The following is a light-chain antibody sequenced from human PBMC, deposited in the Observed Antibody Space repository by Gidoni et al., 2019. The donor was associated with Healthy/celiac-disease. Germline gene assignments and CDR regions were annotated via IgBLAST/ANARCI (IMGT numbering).Light chain of an antibody. Sequence: SSELTQEPAVSVALGQTVRITCQGDSLRRYYASWYKQKPGQGPVLVIYGKNNRHSGIPDRFSGSSSGNTASLTITGAQAEDEADYYCNSRDSSGNHLVFGGGTKLTVL. CDR2: GKN. CDR1: SLRRYY. J-gene: IGLJ2*01. V-gene: IGLV3-19*01. CDR3: NSRDSSGNHLV.